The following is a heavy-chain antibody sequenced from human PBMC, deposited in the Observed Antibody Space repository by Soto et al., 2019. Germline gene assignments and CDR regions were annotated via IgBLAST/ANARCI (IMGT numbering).Heavy chain of an antibody. V-gene: IGHV1-69*06. D-gene: IGHD1-20*01. Sequence: QVQLVQSGAEVKRPGSSVKVSCKASGGTFSSYAFSWVRQAPGQGLEWMGGITPVFNSPSLAQNLHGRVTVTADKSTSTAYMELSALRFEGTAVYYCAIIGYNNDLDVWGQGTTVIVSS. CDR1: GGTFSSYA. CDR2: ITPVFNSP. J-gene: IGHJ6*02. CDR3: AIIGYNNDLDV.